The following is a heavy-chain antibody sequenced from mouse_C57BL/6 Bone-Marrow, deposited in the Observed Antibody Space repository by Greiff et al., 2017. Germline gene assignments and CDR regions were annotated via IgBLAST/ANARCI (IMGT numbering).Heavy chain of an antibody. CDR2: IYPTSGRT. CDR3: ARSGPLGRSFDY. CDR1: GYTFTSYW. Sequence: QVHVKQPGAELVKPGASVKMSCKASGYTFTSYWITWVKQRPGQGLEWIGDIYPTSGRTNYNEKFKSKAILTVDTSSNTADMQLSSLTSEDSAVFYWARSGPLGRSFDYWGQGTTLTVSS. V-gene: IGHV1-55*01. J-gene: IGHJ2*01. D-gene: IGHD4-1*01.